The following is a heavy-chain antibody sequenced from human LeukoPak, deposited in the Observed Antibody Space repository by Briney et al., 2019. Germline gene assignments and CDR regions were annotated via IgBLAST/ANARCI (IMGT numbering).Heavy chain of an antibody. CDR2: IYYSGST. Sequence: PSETLSLTCTVSGVSVSSGTYYWSWIRQPPGKGLEWIGYIYYSGSTNYNPSLKSRVTISLDTSKNQFSLRLSSVTAADTAVYHCARRGSNWYNYFDSWGQGTLVTVSS. D-gene: IGHD6-13*01. J-gene: IGHJ4*02. CDR3: ARRGSNWYNYFDS. V-gene: IGHV4-61*01. CDR1: GVSVSSGTYY.